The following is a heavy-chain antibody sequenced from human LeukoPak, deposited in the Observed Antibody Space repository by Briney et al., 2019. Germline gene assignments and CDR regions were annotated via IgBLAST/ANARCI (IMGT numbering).Heavy chain of an antibody. D-gene: IGHD5-12*01. CDR2: ITNDGSST. CDR1: GLTFSSHW. Sequence: GGSLRLSCAASGLTFSSHWMHWVRQAPGKGLVWVSRITNDGSSTTYADSVKGRFTISRDNAKNMLYLQVNSLRAEDTAVYYCARGGTRGYSPSDYWGQGTLVTVSS. CDR3: ARGGTRGYSPSDY. J-gene: IGHJ4*02. V-gene: IGHV3-74*01.